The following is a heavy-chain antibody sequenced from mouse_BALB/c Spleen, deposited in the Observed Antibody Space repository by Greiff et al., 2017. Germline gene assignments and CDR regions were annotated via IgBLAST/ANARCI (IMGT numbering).Heavy chain of an antibody. J-gene: IGHJ3*01. V-gene: IGHV2-9*02. CDR3: ASYYDYDGDPWFAY. CDR1: GFSLTSYG. Sequence: VKLMESGPGLVAPSQSLSITCTVSGFSLTSYGVHWVRQPPGKGLEWLGVIWAGGSTNYNSALMSRLSISKDNSKSQVFLKMNSLQTDDTAMYYCASYYDYDGDPWFAYWGQGTLVTVSA. D-gene: IGHD2-4*01. CDR2: IWAGGST.